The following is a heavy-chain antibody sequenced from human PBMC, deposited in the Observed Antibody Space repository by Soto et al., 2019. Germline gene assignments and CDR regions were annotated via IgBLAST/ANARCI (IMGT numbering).Heavy chain of an antibody. Sequence: ASVKVSCKASGFNSTSYGIHWVRQAPGQGLEWMAWISGYTGDTNYAQKFRDRVTVSTDTSTSTAYMEVRSLTSDDTAVYYCARGGMYVSSRRWFDPWGQGTLVTVSS. CDR2: ISGYTGDT. CDR1: GFNSTSYG. V-gene: IGHV1-18*04. CDR3: ARGGMYVSSRRWFDP. D-gene: IGHD6-13*01. J-gene: IGHJ5*02.